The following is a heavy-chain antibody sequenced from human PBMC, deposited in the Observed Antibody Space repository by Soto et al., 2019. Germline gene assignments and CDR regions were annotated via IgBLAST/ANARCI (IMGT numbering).Heavy chain of an antibody. J-gene: IGHJ4*02. V-gene: IGHV3-30*18. CDR3: AKSVYNWNDGFFEY. CDR1: GFTFSTYG. D-gene: IGHD1-1*01. CDR2: ISYDGNNK. Sequence: GRPLRLSCAASGFTFSTYGMHWVRQDQGKGLEWVAVISYDGNNKYYADSVKGRFTISRDNSKNTLYLQMSSLRAEDTAVYYCAKSVYNWNDGFFEYWGQGTLVTVSS.